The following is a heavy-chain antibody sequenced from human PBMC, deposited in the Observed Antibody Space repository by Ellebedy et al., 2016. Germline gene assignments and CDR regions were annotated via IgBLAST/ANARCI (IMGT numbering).Heavy chain of an antibody. D-gene: IGHD5-24*01. CDR2: ISGSEITS. J-gene: IGHJ4*02. CDR3: ARGLGMAAITAVGY. CDR1: GFLFSNYA. Sequence: GESLKISCAASGFLFSNYAMGWVRQAPGRGLEWVSVISGSEITSYYADSVRARFTVSRDNSKNTLYLQMNSLRAEDTAVYYCARGLGMAAITAVGYWGQGTLVTVSS. V-gene: IGHV3-23*01.